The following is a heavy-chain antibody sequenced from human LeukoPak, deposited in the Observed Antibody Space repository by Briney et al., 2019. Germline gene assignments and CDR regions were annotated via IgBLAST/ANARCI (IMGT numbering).Heavy chain of an antibody. CDR2: ISWNSGNI. D-gene: IGHD5-12*01. CDR1: GFTFDDYA. V-gene: IGHV3-9*01. J-gene: IGHJ6*02. CDR3: AKDMDGGYSGYDYYYYYGMDV. Sequence: GGSLRLSCAAPGFTFDDYAMHWVRQAPGKGLEWVSGISWNSGNIGYADSVKGRFTISRDNAKNSLYLQMNSLRAEDTALYYCAKDMDGGYSGYDYYYYYGMDVWGQGTTVTVSS.